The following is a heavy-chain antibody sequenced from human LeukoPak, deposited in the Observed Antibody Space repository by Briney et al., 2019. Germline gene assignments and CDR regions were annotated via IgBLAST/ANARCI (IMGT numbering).Heavy chain of an antibody. J-gene: IGHJ4*02. D-gene: IGHD3-10*01. CDR1: GFTFSSYG. CDR2: IKQDGSEK. V-gene: IGHV3-7*01. CDR3: AKASFGELYRGGEGLDY. Sequence: GGSLRLSCAASGFTFSSYGMHWVRQAPGKGLEWVANIKQDGSEKYYVDSVKGRFTISRDNAKNSLYLQMNSLRAEDTAVYYCAKASFGELYRGGEGLDYWGQGTLVTVSS.